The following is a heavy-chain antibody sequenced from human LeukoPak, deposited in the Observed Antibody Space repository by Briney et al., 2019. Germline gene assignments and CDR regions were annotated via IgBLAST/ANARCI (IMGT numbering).Heavy chain of an antibody. CDR1: GGSISSDNW. CDR2: IYQSGSP. D-gene: IGHD5-12*01. V-gene: IGHV4/OR15-8*01. Sequence: SETLSLTCIVSGGSISSDNWWSWVRQPPGKGLEWIGEIYQSGSPNYNPSLRSRLTISVDKSKHHFSLKLNSVTAADTAIYYCARARGYDKGPFDYWGQGTLVTVSS. J-gene: IGHJ4*02. CDR3: ARARGYDKGPFDY.